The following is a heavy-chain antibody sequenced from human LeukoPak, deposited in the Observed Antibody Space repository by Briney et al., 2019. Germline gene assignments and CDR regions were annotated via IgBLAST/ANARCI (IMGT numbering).Heavy chain of an antibody. CDR1: GFTFSSYG. V-gene: IGHV3-30*02. CDR2: IRYDGSNK. CDR3: AKDQGNWAYFDY. Sequence: RSGGSLRLSCAASGFTFSSYGMHWVRQAPGKGLEWVAFIRYDGSNKYYTDSVKGRFTISRDDSKNTVYLQMNGLRAEDTAVYYCAKDQGNWAYFDYWGQGTLVTVSS. J-gene: IGHJ4*02. D-gene: IGHD7-27*01.